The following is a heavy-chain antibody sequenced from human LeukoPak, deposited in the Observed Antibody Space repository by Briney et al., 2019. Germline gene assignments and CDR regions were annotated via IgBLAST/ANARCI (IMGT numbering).Heavy chain of an antibody. V-gene: IGHV3-9*01. J-gene: IGHJ4*02. Sequence: GGSLRLSCAASGFTFDDNAMHWVRQAPGKGLEWVSGISWNSGSIGYADSVKGRFTISRDNAKNSLYLQMNSLRAEDTALYYCAKPMVRGVIIGPVDWGQGTLVTVSS. CDR3: AKPMVRGVIIGPVD. CDR1: GFTFDDNA. CDR2: ISWNSGSI. D-gene: IGHD3-10*01.